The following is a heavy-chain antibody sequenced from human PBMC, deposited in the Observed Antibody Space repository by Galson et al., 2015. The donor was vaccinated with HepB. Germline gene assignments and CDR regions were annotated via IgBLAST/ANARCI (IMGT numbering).Heavy chain of an antibody. CDR3: ARMVIRQQHNKGWFDP. V-gene: IGHV4-59*12. J-gene: IGHJ5*02. Sequence: LSLTCTVSGGSISSYYWSWIRQPPGKGLEWIGSIYYSGSTNYNPSLRSRVTISVDTSKNQFSLKLSSVTAADTAVYYCARMVIRQQHNKGWFDPWGQGTLVTVSS. CDR1: GGSISSYY. D-gene: IGHD6-13*01. CDR2: IYYSGST.